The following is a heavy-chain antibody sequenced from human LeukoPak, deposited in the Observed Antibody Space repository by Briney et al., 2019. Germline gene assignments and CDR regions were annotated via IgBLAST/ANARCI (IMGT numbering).Heavy chain of an antibody. D-gene: IGHD6-19*01. CDR3: ASSSGWYNFDY. V-gene: IGHV3-64*04. CDR1: GFTFSSYA. Sequence: GGSLRLSCSASGFTFSSYAMHWVRQAPGKGLEYVSAITNNGGSTYYADSVKGRFTISRDNAKNSLYLQMNSLRAEDTAVYYCASSSGWYNFDYWGQGTLVTVSS. CDR2: ITNNGGST. J-gene: IGHJ4*02.